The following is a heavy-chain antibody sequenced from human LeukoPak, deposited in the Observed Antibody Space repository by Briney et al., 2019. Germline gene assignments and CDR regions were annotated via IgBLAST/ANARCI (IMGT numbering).Heavy chain of an antibody. J-gene: IGHJ4*02. V-gene: IGHV1-46*01. Sequence: GASVKVSCKASGYSFTTYYMHWVRQAPGQGLEWMGIINPTGGVTAYAQKFQGSRLTLTRDTSTSTVYMELSSLRSEDTAVYYCARGRGVHDSHTYDYFDYWGQGSLVTVSS. CDR1: GYSFTTYY. CDR2: INPTGGVT. CDR3: ARGRGVHDSHTYDYFDY. D-gene: IGHD3-22*01.